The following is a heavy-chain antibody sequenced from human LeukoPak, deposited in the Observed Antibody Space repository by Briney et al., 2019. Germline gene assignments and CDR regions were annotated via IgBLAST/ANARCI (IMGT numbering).Heavy chain of an antibody. CDR3: ARAERYCSSISCYSPENFDY. J-gene: IGHJ4*02. Sequence: NPSQTLSLTCTVSGGSISSGSYYWSWIRQPAGKGLEWIGRIYTSGSTNYNPSLKSRVTISVDTSKNQFSLKLSSVTAADTAVYYCARAERYCSSISCYSPENFDYWGQGTLVTVSS. D-gene: IGHD2-2*01. CDR2: IYTSGST. CDR1: GGSISSGSYY. V-gene: IGHV4-61*02.